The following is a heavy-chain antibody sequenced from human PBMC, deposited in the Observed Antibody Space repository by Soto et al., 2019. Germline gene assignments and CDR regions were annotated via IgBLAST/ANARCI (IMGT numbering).Heavy chain of an antibody. CDR1: GFTFNSYA. CDR3: AKERYYDYVWETYYYYGMDV. J-gene: IGHJ6*02. D-gene: IGHD3-16*01. CDR2: ISGSGGYT. V-gene: IGHV3-23*01. Sequence: EVQLLESGGGLEQPGGSLRLSCAASGFTFNSYAMTWVRQAPGKGLEWVSAISGSGGYTYYADSVKGRFTISRDNSKNTLFLQMNSLTAEDTAIYYCAKERYYDYVWETYYYYGMDVGGQGATVTVSS.